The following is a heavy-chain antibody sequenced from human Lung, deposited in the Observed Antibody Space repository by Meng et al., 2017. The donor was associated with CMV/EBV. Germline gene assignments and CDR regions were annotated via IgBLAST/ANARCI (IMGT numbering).Heavy chain of an antibody. CDR1: GFTFSSYW. D-gene: IGHD3-3*01. J-gene: IGHJ6*02. CDR2: IKQDGSEK. Sequence: GGSLRLXCAASGFTFSSYWMSWVRQAPGKGLEWVANIKQDGSEKYYVDSVKGRFTISRDNAKNSLYLQMNSLRAEDTAVYYCARDRFEDYDFWSGYSLTDYYGMDVWGQGTXVXVSS. CDR3: ARDRFEDYDFWSGYSLTDYYGMDV. V-gene: IGHV3-7*01.